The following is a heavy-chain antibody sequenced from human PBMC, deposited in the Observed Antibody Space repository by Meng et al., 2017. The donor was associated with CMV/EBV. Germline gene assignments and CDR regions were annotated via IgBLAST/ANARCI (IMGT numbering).Heavy chain of an antibody. J-gene: IGHJ6*02. Sequence: GESLKISCAASGFTFSSYGMHWVRQAPGKGLEWVAFIRYDGSNKYYADSVKGRFTISRDNSKNTLYLQMNSLRAEDTAVYYCASSKGVYDSSGYYSYGMDVWGQGTTVTVSS. D-gene: IGHD3-22*01. CDR2: IRYDGSNK. CDR3: ASSKGVYDSSGYYSYGMDV. CDR1: GFTFSSYG. V-gene: IGHV3-30*02.